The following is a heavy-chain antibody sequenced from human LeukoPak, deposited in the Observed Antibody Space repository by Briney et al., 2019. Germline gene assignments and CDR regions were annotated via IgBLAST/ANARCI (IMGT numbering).Heavy chain of an antibody. CDR3: ATDSSGYHYFDY. Sequence: SETLSLTCTVSGYSISSGYYWGWIRQPPGKGLEWIGSIYHSGSTYYNPSLKSRVTISVDTSKNQFSLKLSSVTAADTAVYYCATDSSGYHYFDYWGQGTLVTVSS. CDR2: IYHSGST. J-gene: IGHJ4*02. CDR1: GYSISSGYY. V-gene: IGHV4-38-2*02. D-gene: IGHD3-22*01.